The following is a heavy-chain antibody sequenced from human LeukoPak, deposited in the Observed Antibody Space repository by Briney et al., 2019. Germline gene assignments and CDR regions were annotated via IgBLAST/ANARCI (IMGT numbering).Heavy chain of an antibody. CDR2: FDPEDGET. Sequence: ASVTVSCKVSGYTLTELSMHWVRQAPGKGLEWMGGFDPEDGETIYAQKFQGRVTMTEDTSTDTAYMELSSLRSEDTAVYYCATAPYCTNGVCYLGPGYWGQGTLVTVSS. CDR3: ATAPYCTNGVCYLGPGY. CDR1: GYTLTELS. J-gene: IGHJ4*02. D-gene: IGHD2-8*01. V-gene: IGHV1-24*01.